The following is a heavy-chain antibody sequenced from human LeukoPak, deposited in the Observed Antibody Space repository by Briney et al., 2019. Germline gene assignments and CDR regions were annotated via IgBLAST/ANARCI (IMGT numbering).Heavy chain of an antibody. J-gene: IGHJ4*02. Sequence: GGSLRLSRAASGFTFSSYSMNWVRQAPGKGLGWVSSISSSSSYIYYADSVKGRFTISRDNAKNSLYLQMNSLRAEDTAVYYCARGGDGGDPTAVYWGQGTLVTVSS. D-gene: IGHD3-10*01. CDR3: ARGGDGGDPTAVY. CDR2: ISSSSSYI. V-gene: IGHV3-21*01. CDR1: GFTFSSYS.